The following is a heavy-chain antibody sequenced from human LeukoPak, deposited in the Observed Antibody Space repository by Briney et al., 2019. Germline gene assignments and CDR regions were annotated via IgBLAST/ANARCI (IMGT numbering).Heavy chain of an antibody. D-gene: IGHD3-22*01. V-gene: IGHV3-48*01. CDR1: GFTFSRDS. CDR2: ISHDSAII. CDR3: ARVLREVDSLDAFDI. Sequence: TGGSLRLSCAASGFTFSRDSMNWVRQAPGKGLEWISYISHDSAIIYYADSVRGRLTISRDNAKNSLYLQMHSLRAEDTAVYYCARVLREVDSLDAFDIWGQGTMVTVSS. J-gene: IGHJ3*02.